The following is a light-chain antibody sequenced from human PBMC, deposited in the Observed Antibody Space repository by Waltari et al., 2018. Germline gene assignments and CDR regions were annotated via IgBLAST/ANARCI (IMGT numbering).Light chain of an antibody. Sequence: SYVLTQPPSLSVAPGQTARITCGGNNIGGKSVHWYQQKPCQAPRLVIYYDTDRPSGIPDRVAGSNSGNTATLTINRVEAGDEADYYCEVWDGAGHVVFGGGTQLTVL. CDR1: NIGGKS. CDR2: YDT. V-gene: IGLV3-21*04. J-gene: IGLJ2*01. CDR3: EVWDGAGHVV.